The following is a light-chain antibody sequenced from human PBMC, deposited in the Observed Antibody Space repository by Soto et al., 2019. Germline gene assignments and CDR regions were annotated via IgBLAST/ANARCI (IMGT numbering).Light chain of an antibody. CDR3: QQYNKWPLT. V-gene: IGKV3-15*01. CDR1: QTVRNNN. CDR2: SAS. Sequence: EFVLTQSPGTLSLSPGERATLSCRASQTVRNNNVAWYQQKPGHTPRLLIYSASIGATGTPARFSGSGSGSDFTLTISSLQSEDFAVYYCQQYNKWPLTFGPGTKVDIK. J-gene: IGKJ3*01.